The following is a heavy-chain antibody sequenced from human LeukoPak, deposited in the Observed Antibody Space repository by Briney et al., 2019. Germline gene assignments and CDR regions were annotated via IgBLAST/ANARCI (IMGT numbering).Heavy chain of an antibody. CDR2: ISYDGSNK. D-gene: IGHD6-19*01. CDR1: GFTFSSYG. J-gene: IGHJ4*02. V-gene: IGHV3-30*18. Sequence: GGSLRLSCAASGFTFSSYGMHWVRQAPGKGLEWVAVISYDGSNKYYADSVKGRFTISRDNSKNTLYLQMNSLRAEDTAVYYCAKVGSQWLVSYYFDYWGQGTLVTVSS. CDR3: AKVGSQWLVSYYFDY.